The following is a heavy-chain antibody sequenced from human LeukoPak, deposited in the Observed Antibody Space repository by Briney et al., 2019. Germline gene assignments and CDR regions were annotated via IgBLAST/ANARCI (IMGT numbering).Heavy chain of an antibody. V-gene: IGHV1-18*01. CDR3: ARGRDGYDYAGFDP. CDR2: ISSYNGNA. Sequence: ASVKVSCKATGYTFISYGISRVRQAPGQGFEWMGWISSYNGNADYAQKFRGRFAMTTDPSTNTAYMELRSLGFDDSADSHCARGRDGYDYAGFDPWGQGTRVTVSS. CDR1: GYTFISYG. J-gene: IGHJ5*02. D-gene: IGHD5-24*01.